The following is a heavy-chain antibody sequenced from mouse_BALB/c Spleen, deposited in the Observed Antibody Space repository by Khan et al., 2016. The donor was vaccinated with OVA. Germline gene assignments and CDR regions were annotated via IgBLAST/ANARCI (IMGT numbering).Heavy chain of an antibody. V-gene: IGHV2-6*02. CDR3: ARGGCYAMDY. CDR2: ILSDGIT. J-gene: IGHJ4*01. Sequence: QVQLKQSGPGLVAPSQSLSITCTVTGFSLTTYGVHWVRQPPGKGLEWLVVILSDGITSYNSALKSRLTISKDNSKSQVFLKMNSLPTDDTAKYYCARGGCYAMDYWGQGTSVTVSS. CDR1: GFSLTTYG.